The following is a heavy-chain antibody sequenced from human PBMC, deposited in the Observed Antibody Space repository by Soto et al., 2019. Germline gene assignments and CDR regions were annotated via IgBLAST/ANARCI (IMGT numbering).Heavy chain of an antibody. J-gene: IGHJ6*03. CDR2: IYYSGST. D-gene: IGHD3-10*01. CDR1: GGSISSYY. CDR3: ARHLRLLWFGELFTYYYYYMDG. Sequence: PETLSLTCTVSGGSISSYYWSWIRQPPGKGLEWIGYIYYSGSTNYNPSLKSRVTISVDTSKNQFSLKLSSVTAADTAVYYCARHLRLLWFGELFTYYYYYMDGWGKGTTVTVSS. V-gene: IGHV4-59*08.